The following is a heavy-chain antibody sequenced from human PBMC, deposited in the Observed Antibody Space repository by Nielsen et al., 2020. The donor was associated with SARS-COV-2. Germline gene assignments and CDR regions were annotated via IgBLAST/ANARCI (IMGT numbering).Heavy chain of an antibody. Sequence: WIRQPPGKGLEWVGYIYYSGSTYYNPSSTSRVTISVETCKNHFSLQLRSVPAADTAVYYCARDRLYIAIVATTDAFDLWCHSTMVTVSS. CDR2: IYYSGST. D-gene: IGHD5-12*01. CDR3: ARDRLYIAIVATTDAFDL. V-gene: IGHV4-31*02. J-gene: IGHJ3*01.